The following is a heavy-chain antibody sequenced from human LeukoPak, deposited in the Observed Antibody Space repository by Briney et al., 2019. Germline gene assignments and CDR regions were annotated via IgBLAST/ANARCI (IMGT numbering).Heavy chain of an antibody. Sequence: KVSCHASGGTFRSYAISWVRQAPGQGLEWMGGIIPIFGTANYSQKFHGRVTIPTDQSPSTASMELSTLTSHDTAVYYCASDSNGWYYDYWGQGTLVTVSS. V-gene: IGHV1-69*05. CDR1: GGTFRSYA. CDR2: IIPIFGTA. D-gene: IGHD6-19*01. J-gene: IGHJ4*02. CDR3: ASDSNGWYYDY.